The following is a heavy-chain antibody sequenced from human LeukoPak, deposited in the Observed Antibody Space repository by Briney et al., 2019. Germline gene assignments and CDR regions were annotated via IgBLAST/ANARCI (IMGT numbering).Heavy chain of an antibody. CDR2: VNPNSGGT. CDR3: AREENYYYMDV. V-gene: IGHV1-2*06. CDR1: GYTFTGYY. J-gene: IGHJ6*03. Sequence: ASVKVSCKASGYTFTGYYIHWVRQAPGRGPEWMGRVNPNSGGTNYAQQFQGRVTMTRDTSISTAYMELNRLRSDDTAVYYCAREENYYYMDVWGKGTTVTVSS.